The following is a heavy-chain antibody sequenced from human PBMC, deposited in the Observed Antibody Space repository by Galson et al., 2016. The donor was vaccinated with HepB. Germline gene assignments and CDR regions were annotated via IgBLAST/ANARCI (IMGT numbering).Heavy chain of an antibody. J-gene: IGHJ3*01. CDR3: ARDLYFAHYFGGPNVFDL. D-gene: IGHD3-10*01. V-gene: IGHV1-18*01. CDR1: GYSFNSYG. Sequence: SVKVSCKASGYSFNSYGINWVRQAPGQGLDWMGWISPYNGNTNYAQKLQDRVTMTTDTSTNTAYMELRSLRPDDTALYYCARDLYFAHYFGGPNVFDLWCQGTMVTVSS. CDR2: ISPYNGNT.